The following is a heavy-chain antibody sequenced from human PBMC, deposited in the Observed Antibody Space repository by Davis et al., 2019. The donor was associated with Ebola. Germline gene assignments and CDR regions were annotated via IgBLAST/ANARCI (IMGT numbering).Heavy chain of an antibody. CDR3: AKDRAYSGYPDGGY. CDR1: GFTVSSNY. Sequence: GESLKISCAVSGFTVSSNYMSWVRQAPGKGLEWVSVIYGGGSTYYADSVKGRFTISRDNSKNTLYLQMNSLRAEDTAVYYCAKDRAYSGYPDGGYWGQGTLVTVSS. J-gene: IGHJ4*02. V-gene: IGHV3-53*01. D-gene: IGHD5-12*01. CDR2: IYGGGST.